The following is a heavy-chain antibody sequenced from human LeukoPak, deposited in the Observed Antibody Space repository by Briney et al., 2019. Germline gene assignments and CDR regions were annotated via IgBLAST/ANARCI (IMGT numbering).Heavy chain of an antibody. CDR1: GFTFSTYW. CDR3: ARASWVSNADAVS. V-gene: IGHV3-7*03. Sequence: PGGSLRLSCAASGFTFSTYWMSWVRQAPGKGLEWVANIKQDGGERYYVDSVKGRFTISRDNAKNTVYLHLNNLRVEDSAMYYCARASWVSNADAVSWGQGTLVTVSS. J-gene: IGHJ5*02. D-gene: IGHD1-1*01. CDR2: IKQDGGER.